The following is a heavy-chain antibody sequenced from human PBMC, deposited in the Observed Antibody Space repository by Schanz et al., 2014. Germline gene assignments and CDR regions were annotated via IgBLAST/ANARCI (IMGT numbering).Heavy chain of an antibody. CDR3: AKSYDTSGYSGFDY. V-gene: IGHV3-NL1*01. D-gene: IGHD3-22*01. J-gene: IGHJ4*02. Sequence: QVQLVESGGGVVQPGGSLRLSCEASGFTFSSYGMHWVRQAPGKGLEWVSAISASGGSTYYADSVKGRFTISRDNSKNTLYLQMNSLRTEDTAVYFCAKSYDTSGYSGFDYWGQGTLVTVSS. CDR1: GFTFSSYG. CDR2: ISASGGST.